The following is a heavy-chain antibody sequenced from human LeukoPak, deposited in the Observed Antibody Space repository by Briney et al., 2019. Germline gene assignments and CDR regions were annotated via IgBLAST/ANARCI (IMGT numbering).Heavy chain of an antibody. Sequence: PGGSLRLSCEASGFTFRNYGMHWVRQAPGKGLDWVGVIWFDGSNRYYADSVKGRFTISRHNSKNTLYLQVNSVRAEDTAVYYCARDTSGYYDYWGQGALVTVSS. J-gene: IGHJ4*02. CDR2: IWFDGSNR. CDR1: GFTFRNYG. V-gene: IGHV3-33*01. D-gene: IGHD2-15*01. CDR3: ARDTSGYYDY.